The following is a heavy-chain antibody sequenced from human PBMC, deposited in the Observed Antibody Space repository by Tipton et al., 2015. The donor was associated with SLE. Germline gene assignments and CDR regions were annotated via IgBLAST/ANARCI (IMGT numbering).Heavy chain of an antibody. CDR3: AGQLLYYYYYMDV. D-gene: IGHD1-7*01. V-gene: IGHV3-49*03. Sequence: SLRLSCTTSGFSFGAYCMTWFRQAPGKGLEWVGFIRARAYGETTEYAASVRGRFTISRDESRDITYLQMNSLRAEDTAVYYCAGQLLYYYYYMDVWGKGTTVTVSS. J-gene: IGHJ6*03. CDR1: GFSFGAYC. CDR2: IRARAYGETT.